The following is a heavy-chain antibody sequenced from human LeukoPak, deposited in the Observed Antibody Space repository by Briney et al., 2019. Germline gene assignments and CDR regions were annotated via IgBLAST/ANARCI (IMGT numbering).Heavy chain of an antibody. V-gene: IGHV3-7*01. CDR1: GFTFRNYA. J-gene: IGHJ6*02. D-gene: IGHD6-13*01. Sequence: GGSLRLSCAASGFTFRNYAMHWVRQAPGKGLEWVANIKQDGSEKYYVDSVKGRFTISRDNAKNSLYLQMNSLRAEDTAVYYCASAGSSWYWYYYGMDVWGQGTTVTVSS. CDR3: ASAGSSWYWYYYGMDV. CDR2: IKQDGSEK.